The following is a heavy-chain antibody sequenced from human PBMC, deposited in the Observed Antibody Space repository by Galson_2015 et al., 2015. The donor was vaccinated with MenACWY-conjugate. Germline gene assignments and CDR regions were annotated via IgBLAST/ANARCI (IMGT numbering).Heavy chain of an antibody. D-gene: IGHD1-14*01. CDR1: GFAFSDYA. V-gene: IGHV3-23*01. CDR3: ARNLYDPWYYFDH. J-gene: IGHJ4*01. Sequence: SLRLSCAASGFAFSDYAMTWVRQAPGRRLEWVSGISGSGDTTYYADPVKGRFAISRDNSKNTLSLQMNGLRAEDTGVYFCARNLYDPWYYFDHWGHGVLVTVSS. CDR2: ISGSGDTT.